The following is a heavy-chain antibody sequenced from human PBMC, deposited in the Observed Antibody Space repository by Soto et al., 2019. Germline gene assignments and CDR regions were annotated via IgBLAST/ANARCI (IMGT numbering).Heavy chain of an antibody. V-gene: IGHV3-13*01. CDR3: ARGLPIKFHRGILTGYPNIGSFDY. Sequence: GGSLRLSCAASGFTFSSYDMHWVRQATGKGLEWVSAIGTAGDTYYPGSVKGRFTISRENAKNSLYLQMNSLRAEDTAVYYCARGLPIKFHRGILTGYPNIGSFDYWGQGTLVTVSS. J-gene: IGHJ4*02. CDR2: IGTAGDT. CDR1: GFTFSSYD. D-gene: IGHD3-9*01.